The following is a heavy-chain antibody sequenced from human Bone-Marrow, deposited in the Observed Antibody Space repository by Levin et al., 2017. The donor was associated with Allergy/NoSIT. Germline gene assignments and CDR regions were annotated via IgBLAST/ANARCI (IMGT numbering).Heavy chain of an antibody. CDR2: ITTGSNYK. Sequence: PGGSLRLSCEASGFDFHIYIMNWVRQAPGKGLEWLSSITTGSNYKYYVDSVRGRFVISRDNGRNSLNLQMNSLRAEDTAVYYCARSHPLTRTTHFSYQDGMDVWGQGTTVTVSS. CDR3: ARSHPLTRTTHFSYQDGMDV. J-gene: IGHJ6*02. CDR1: GFDFHIYI. D-gene: IGHD1/OR15-1a*01. V-gene: IGHV3-21*01.